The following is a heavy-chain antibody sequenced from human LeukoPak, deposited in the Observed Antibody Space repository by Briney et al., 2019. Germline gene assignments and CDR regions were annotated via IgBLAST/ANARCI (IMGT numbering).Heavy chain of an antibody. V-gene: IGHV3-53*01. CDR1: GFTFSSNY. CDR3: ARGNYYGSGSYDY. D-gene: IGHD3-10*01. Sequence: GGSLRLSCAASGFTFSSNYMSWVRQAPGKGLEGVSVIYSGGSTYYADSVKGRFTISRDNSKNTLYLQMNSLRAEDTAVYYCARGNYYGSGSYDYWGQGTLVTVSS. J-gene: IGHJ4*02. CDR2: IYSGGST.